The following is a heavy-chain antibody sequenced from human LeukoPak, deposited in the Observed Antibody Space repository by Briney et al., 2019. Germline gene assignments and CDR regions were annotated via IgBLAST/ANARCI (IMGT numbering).Heavy chain of an antibody. Sequence: GGSLRLSCAVSGFTFSNYVMHWVRQAPGKGLEWVAGISKDGSNKYYTDSVKGRVIISRDDSKNTLYLQMNSLRAEDTAVYYCARDRRGAGLDYWGQGTLVTVSS. J-gene: IGHJ4*02. CDR1: GFTFSNYV. CDR2: ISKDGSNK. CDR3: ARDRRGAGLDY. V-gene: IGHV3-30-3*01. D-gene: IGHD3-16*01.